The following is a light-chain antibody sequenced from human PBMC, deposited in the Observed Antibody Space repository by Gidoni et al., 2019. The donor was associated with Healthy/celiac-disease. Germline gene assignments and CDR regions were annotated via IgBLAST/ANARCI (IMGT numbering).Light chain of an antibody. CDR2: DAS. V-gene: IGKV1-33*01. J-gene: IGKJ2*03. Sequence: DIQTTQSPSSLSASVGDRVTITCQASQDISNYLNWYQQKPGKAPKLLIYDASNLETGVPSRFSGRGSGTDFTFTISSLQPEDIATYYCQQYDNLPPYSFXXXTKLEIK. CDR1: QDISNY. CDR3: QQYDNLPPYS.